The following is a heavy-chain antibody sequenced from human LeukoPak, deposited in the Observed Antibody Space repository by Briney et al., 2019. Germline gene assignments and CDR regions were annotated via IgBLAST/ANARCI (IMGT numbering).Heavy chain of an antibody. CDR3: ARVGYSSSWYLIDY. CDR2: IKKDGSET. Sequence: GGSRRLSCAASGFTFSNYWMNWVRQAPGKGLEWVANIKKDGSETYYVDSVKGRFTISRDNAKNSLYLQMNSLRAEDTAVYYCARVGYSSSWYLIDYWGQGTLVAVSS. CDR1: GFTFSNYW. J-gene: IGHJ4*02. V-gene: IGHV3-7*01. D-gene: IGHD6-13*01.